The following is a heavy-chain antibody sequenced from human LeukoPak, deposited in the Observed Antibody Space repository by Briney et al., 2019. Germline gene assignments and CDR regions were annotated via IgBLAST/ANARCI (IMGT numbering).Heavy chain of an antibody. CDR1: GFTFSSYA. Sequence: GGSLRLSCAASGFTFSSYAMTWVRQAPGKGLEWLSAISGGGDSTWYADSVKGRFTISRDNSKNTLSLQMNSLRAEDTTVYYCAKGSPAIRPYYFDYWGQGILVTVSS. V-gene: IGHV3-23*01. CDR3: AKGSPAIRPYYFDY. CDR2: ISGGGDST. J-gene: IGHJ4*02. D-gene: IGHD6-6*01.